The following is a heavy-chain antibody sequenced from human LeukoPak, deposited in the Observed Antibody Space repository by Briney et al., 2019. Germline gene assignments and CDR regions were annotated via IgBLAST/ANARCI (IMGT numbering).Heavy chain of an antibody. J-gene: IGHJ6*02. CDR1: GYTFTSYG. Sequence: ASVKVSCKASGYTFTSYGISWVRQAPGQGLEWMGWISAYNGNTNYAQKLQGRVTMTTDTSTSTAYMELRSLRSDDTAVYYCARDSPMLFTMVRNYYYYYGMDVWGQGTTVTVSS. CDR2: ISAYNGNT. D-gene: IGHD3-10*01. V-gene: IGHV1-18*01. CDR3: ARDSPMLFTMVRNYYYYYGMDV.